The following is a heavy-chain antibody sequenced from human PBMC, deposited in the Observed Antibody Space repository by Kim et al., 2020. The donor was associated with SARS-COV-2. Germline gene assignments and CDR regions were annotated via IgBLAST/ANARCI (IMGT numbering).Heavy chain of an antibody. Sequence: SVKVSCKASGGTFSSYAISWVRQAPGQGLEWMGGIIPIFGTANYAQKFQGRVTITADESTSTAYMELSSLRSEDTAVYYCARVLDAPVKPAYCGGDCYSWYYYYGMDVWGQGTTVTVSS. CDR2: IIPIFGTA. CDR3: ARVLDAPVKPAYCGGDCYSWYYYYGMDV. V-gene: IGHV1-69*13. D-gene: IGHD2-21*02. J-gene: IGHJ6*02. CDR1: GGTFSSYA.